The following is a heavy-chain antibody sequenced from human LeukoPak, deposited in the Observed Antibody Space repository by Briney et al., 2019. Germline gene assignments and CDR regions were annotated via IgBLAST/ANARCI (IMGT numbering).Heavy chain of an antibody. CDR2: MNPNRGNT. J-gene: IGHJ3*02. D-gene: IGHD3-10*01. CDR1: GYTFSSYD. V-gene: IGHV1-8*03. CDR3: ARGGYYGSGSYYAFDI. Sequence: ASVKVSCKASGYTFSSYDINWVRQATGQGLGWMGWMNPNRGNTGYAQKFQGRVTITRNTSISTAYRELSSLRSEGTAVYYCARGGYYGSGSYYAFDIWGQGTMVTVSS.